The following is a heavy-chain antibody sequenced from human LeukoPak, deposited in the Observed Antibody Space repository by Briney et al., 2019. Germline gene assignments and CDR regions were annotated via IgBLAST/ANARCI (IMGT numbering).Heavy chain of an antibody. V-gene: IGHV3-21*01. CDR3: VRDVSRRIGMDV. Sequence: GGSLRLSCLASGISFNSYTMNWVREAPGKGLEWVSTISPVSSYTWYAESVKGRFTISRDNPKNSLYLQMDSLRAEDTAVYYCVRDVSRRIGMDVWGQGTTVSVSS. D-gene: IGHD2/OR15-2a*01. CDR2: ISPVSSYT. CDR1: GISFNSYT. J-gene: IGHJ6*02.